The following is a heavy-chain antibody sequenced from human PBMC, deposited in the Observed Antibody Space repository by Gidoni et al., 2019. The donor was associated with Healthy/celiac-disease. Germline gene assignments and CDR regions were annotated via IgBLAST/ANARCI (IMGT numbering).Heavy chain of an antibody. Sequence: EGQLVESGGGLVKPGGSLRLAGAASGVTVSNAWMSWGRQAPGKGLEWVGRIKSKTDGGTTDYAAPVKGRFTISRDDSKNTLYLQMNSLKTEDTAVYYCTTGKWLGSGWDYWGQGTLVTVSS. CDR2: IKSKTDGGTT. V-gene: IGHV3-15*01. J-gene: IGHJ4*02. D-gene: IGHD6-19*01. CDR3: TTGKWLGSGWDY. CDR1: GVTVSNAW.